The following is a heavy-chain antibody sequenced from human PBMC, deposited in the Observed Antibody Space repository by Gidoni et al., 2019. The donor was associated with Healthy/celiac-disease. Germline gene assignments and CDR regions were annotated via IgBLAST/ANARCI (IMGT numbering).Heavy chain of an antibody. J-gene: IGHJ6*03. Sequence: QVQLVERGEGVVRPGRTLRLSWAASGFTLSSYGMHGVRPAPGKGMEWVAVISYDGSNKYYADSVKGLFTISRDNSKNTLYLQMISLRAEDTAVYYCAKEGGGRGYYYYYMDVWGKGTTVTVSS. V-gene: IGHV3-30*18. CDR1: GFTLSSYG. CDR2: ISYDGSNK. D-gene: IGHD3-16*01. CDR3: AKEGGGRGYYYYYMDV.